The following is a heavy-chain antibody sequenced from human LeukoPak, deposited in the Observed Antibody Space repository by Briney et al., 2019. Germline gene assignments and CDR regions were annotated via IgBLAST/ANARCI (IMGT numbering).Heavy chain of an antibody. Sequence: EASVKVSFKASGGTFSSYAISWVRQAPGQGLEWVGGIIPIFGTANYARKFQGRVTITADESTSTAYMELSSLRSEDTAVYYCARGIASGWYVALDYWGQGTLVTVSS. V-gene: IGHV1-69*13. D-gene: IGHD6-19*01. CDR1: GGTFSSYA. J-gene: IGHJ4*02. CDR2: IIPIFGTA. CDR3: ARGIASGWYVALDY.